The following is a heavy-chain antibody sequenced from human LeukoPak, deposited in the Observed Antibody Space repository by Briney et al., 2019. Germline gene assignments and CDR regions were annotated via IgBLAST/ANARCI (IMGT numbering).Heavy chain of an antibody. V-gene: IGHV1-8*03. CDR3: ARERRRYNWKYFDY. Sequence: GASVKVSCKASGYTFTSYDINWVRQATGQGLEWMGWMNPNSGNTGYAQKFQGRVTITRNTSISTAYMELSSLRSEDTAVYYCARERRRYNWKYFDYWGQGTLVTVSS. CDR2: MNPNSGNT. D-gene: IGHD1-1*01. CDR1: GYTFTSYD. J-gene: IGHJ4*02.